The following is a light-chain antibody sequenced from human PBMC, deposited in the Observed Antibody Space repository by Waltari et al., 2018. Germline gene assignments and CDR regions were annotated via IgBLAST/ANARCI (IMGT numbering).Light chain of an antibody. Sequence: DIQLTQSPSFLSASVGDRVTITCRASQDITNFLAWYQQKPGQAPQLLIYASSTWQSGVPSRFGGSGSGTEFTLTISSLQPEDFATYYCQKYNSAPRTFGPGTKVDIK. CDR3: QKYNSAPRT. CDR2: ASS. CDR1: QDITNF. J-gene: IGKJ3*01. V-gene: IGKV1-9*01.